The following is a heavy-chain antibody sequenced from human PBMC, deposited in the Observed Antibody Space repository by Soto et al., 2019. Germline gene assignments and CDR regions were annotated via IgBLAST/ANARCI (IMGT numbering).Heavy chain of an antibody. CDR3: ARAQQWLVPYFDY. J-gene: IGHJ4*02. CDR2: INAGNGNT. CDR1: GYTFTSYA. V-gene: IGHV1-3*01. Sequence: ASVKVSCKASGYTFTSYAMHWVRQAPGQRLEWMGWINAGNGNTKYSQKFQGRVTITRDTSASTAYMELSSLRSEDTAVYYCARAQQWLVPYFDYWGQGTLVTVSS. D-gene: IGHD6-19*01.